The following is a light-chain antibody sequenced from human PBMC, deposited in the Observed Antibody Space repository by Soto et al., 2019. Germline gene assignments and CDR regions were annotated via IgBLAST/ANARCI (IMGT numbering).Light chain of an antibody. Sequence: QSALTQPASVSGSPGQSITISCTGTSSDVGNYNLVSWYQQHPGKAPKLIIYEDTKRPSGVSNRFSGSKSGNTASLKISGLQAEDEADYYCCSYADSSTYVFGTGTKLTVL. CDR2: EDT. J-gene: IGLJ1*01. CDR3: CSYADSSTYV. V-gene: IGLV2-23*01. CDR1: SSDVGNYNL.